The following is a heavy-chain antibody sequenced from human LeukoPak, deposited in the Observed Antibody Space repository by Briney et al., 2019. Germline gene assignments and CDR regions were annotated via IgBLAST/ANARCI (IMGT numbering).Heavy chain of an antibody. CDR1: GFTFSSFA. Sequence: GGSLRLSRTPSGFTFSSFAMACVPHAPGEGLECVSTISTSLGPPYYSDPVKGRFTISRDNSKNTVSLEMNSLRAEDTAVYYCAKKHCPTSGWIDSGGQGTLVTVSS. V-gene: IGHV3-23*01. CDR3: AKKHCPTSGWIDS. J-gene: IGHJ4*02. D-gene: IGHD6-19*01. CDR2: ISTSLGPP.